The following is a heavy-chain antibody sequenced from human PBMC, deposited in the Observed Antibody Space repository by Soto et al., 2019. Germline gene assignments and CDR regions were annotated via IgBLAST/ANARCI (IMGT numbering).Heavy chain of an antibody. CDR3: ARGPPLTLTTVSPYYFDY. CDR2: IIPIFGTA. Sequence: SVKVSCKASGGTFSSYAISWVRQAPGQGLEWMGGIIPIFGTANYAQKFQGRVTITADESTSTAYMELSSLRSEDTAVYYCARGPPLTLTTVSPYYFDYWGQGTLVTVSS. J-gene: IGHJ4*02. D-gene: IGHD4-17*01. V-gene: IGHV1-69*13. CDR1: GGTFSSYA.